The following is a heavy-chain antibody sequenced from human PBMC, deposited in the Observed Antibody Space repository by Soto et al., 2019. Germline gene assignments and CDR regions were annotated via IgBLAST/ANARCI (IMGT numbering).Heavy chain of an antibody. Sequence: GGSLRLSCAASGFTFNTYAMNWVRQVPGKGLEWVASISGGGGSTYYADSVKGRFTISRDTSKNTLYLQMNSLSAEDTAVYYCAKGFVVVVTAIRPDDNFDVWGQGTMVTVSS. CDR3: AKGFVVVVTAIRPDDNFDV. CDR2: ISGGGGST. J-gene: IGHJ3*01. D-gene: IGHD2-21*02. V-gene: IGHV3-23*01. CDR1: GFTFNTYA.